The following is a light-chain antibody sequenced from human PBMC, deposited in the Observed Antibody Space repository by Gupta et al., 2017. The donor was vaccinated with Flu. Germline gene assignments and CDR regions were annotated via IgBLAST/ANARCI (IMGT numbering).Light chain of an antibody. CDR3: LQDDNWPET. J-gene: IGKJ1*01. V-gene: IGKV3-15*01. CDR1: QSISNN. CDR2: GAS. Sequence: EIVMTQSPATLSVSPGESAALSCRASQSISNNLAWYQHRFGQAPRLLIYGASVRATGVPDRFSGSGSGTEFTLIISSLQSEDFAVYFCLQDDNWPETFGQGTKVQVK.